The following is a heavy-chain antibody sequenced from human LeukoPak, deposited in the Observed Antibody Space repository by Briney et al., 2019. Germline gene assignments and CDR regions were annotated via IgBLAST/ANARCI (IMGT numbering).Heavy chain of an antibody. V-gene: IGHV3-21*01. CDR1: GFTFSSYS. CDR2: ISSSSSYI. CDR3: ARADGEWELPPDY. D-gene: IGHD1-26*01. J-gene: IGHJ4*02. Sequence: GGSLRLSCAASGFTFSSYSMNWVRQAPGKGLEWVSSISSSSSYIYYADSVKGRFTISRDNPKNSLYLQMNSLRAEDTAVYYCARADGEWELPPDYWGQGTLVTVSP.